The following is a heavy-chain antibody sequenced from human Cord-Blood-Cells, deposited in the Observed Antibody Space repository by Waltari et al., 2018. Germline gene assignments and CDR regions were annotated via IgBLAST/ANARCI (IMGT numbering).Heavy chain of an antibody. CDR2: ISWNSGSI. CDR3: AKDKSPYDSSGYYYAFDI. Sequence: EVQLVESGGGLVQPGRSLRLSCAASGFTFDDYAMHWVRQAPGKGLEWVSGISWNSGSIGYADSVKGRFTISRDNAKNSLYLQMNSLRAEDTALYYCAKDKSPYDSSGYYYAFDIWGQGTMVTVSS. CDR1: GFTFDDYA. J-gene: IGHJ3*02. V-gene: IGHV3-9*01. D-gene: IGHD3-22*01.